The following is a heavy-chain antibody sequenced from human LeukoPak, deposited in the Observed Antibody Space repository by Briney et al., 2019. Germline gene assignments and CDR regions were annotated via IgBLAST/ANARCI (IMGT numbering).Heavy chain of an antibody. CDR2: ISSSGTKK. D-gene: IGHD1-7*01. CDR1: GFTFSNYE. J-gene: IGHJ4*02. Sequence: HPGGSLRLSCAASGFTFSNYEMDSVRQAPGKGLEWVSYISSSGTKKYYAESVKGRFIVSRDNAKSTMYLQMNSLTVEDTALYYCARGGTEELDYWGQGTLVTVSS. V-gene: IGHV3-48*03. CDR3: ARGGTEELDY.